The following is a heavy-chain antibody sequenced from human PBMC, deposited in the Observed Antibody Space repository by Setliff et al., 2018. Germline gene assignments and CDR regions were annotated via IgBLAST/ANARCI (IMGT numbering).Heavy chain of an antibody. J-gene: IGHJ5*02. CDR2: IYYSGSS. CDR1: GGSISSPSYF. V-gene: IGHV4-39*01. Sequence: SETLSLTCTVSGGSISSPSYFWGWVRQPPGKEMEWIATIYYSGSSYYNPSLKSRLTISVDTSKNQFSLKLTSVTAADTAVYYCVRALLWSGEGRFDPWGQGTLVTVSS. D-gene: IGHD2-8*02. CDR3: VRALLWSGEGRFDP.